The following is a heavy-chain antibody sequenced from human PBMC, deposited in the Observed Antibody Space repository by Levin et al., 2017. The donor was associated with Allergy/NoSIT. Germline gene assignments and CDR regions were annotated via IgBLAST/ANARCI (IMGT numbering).Heavy chain of an antibody. CDR2: IKSKTDGGTR. D-gene: IGHD2-2*01. V-gene: IGHV3-15*01. CDR1: GFTFSNAW. CDR3: NRGDCSGSRCYDY. Sequence: PGGSLRLSCAASGFTFSNAWMTWVRQAPGKGLEWVGRIKSKTDGGTRDYAAPVKGRFTISRDDSENTLYLQMNSLKTEDTAVYYCNRGDCSGSRCYDYWGQGTLVTVSS. J-gene: IGHJ4*02.